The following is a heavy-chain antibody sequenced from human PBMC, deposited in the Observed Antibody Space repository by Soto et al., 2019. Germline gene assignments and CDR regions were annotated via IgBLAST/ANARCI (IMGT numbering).Heavy chain of an antibody. Sequence: ASVKVSCKASGYTFTSYGISWVRQAPGQGLEWMGWISAYNGNTNYAQKLQGRVTMTTDTSTSTAYMELRSLRSDDTAVYYCARVSIDEVAYCGGDCYSPYYYYGVDVWGQGTTVTVSS. CDR2: ISAYNGNT. V-gene: IGHV1-18*01. CDR1: GYTFTSYG. J-gene: IGHJ6*02. CDR3: ARVSIDEVAYCGGDCYSPYYYYGVDV. D-gene: IGHD2-21*02.